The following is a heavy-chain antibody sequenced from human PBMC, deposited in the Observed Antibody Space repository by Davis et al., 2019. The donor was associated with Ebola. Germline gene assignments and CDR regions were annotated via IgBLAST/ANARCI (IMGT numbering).Heavy chain of an antibody. CDR2: IYHSGST. V-gene: IGHV4-30-2*01. J-gene: IGHJ6*02. CDR3: ARGGDCTGGVCYPRYYYYGMDV. Sequence: SETLSLTCPVSGGSISSGGYSWSWIRQPPGKGLEWIGYIYHSGSTNYNPSLKSRVTISVDTSKNQFSLKLSSVTAADTAVYYCARGGDCTGGVCYPRYYYYGMDVWGQGTSVTVSS. D-gene: IGHD2-8*02. CDR1: GGSISSGGYS.